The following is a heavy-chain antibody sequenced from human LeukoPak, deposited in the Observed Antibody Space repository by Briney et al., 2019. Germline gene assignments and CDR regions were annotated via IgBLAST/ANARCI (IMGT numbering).Heavy chain of an antibody. CDR3: VKGRRRGYAYGTLES. Sequence: GGSLTLFCAASGFTFDYYTMYWVRQGPEKGLEWVSLISMDGVNTFYADSVKGRFTISRDNNKNSLYLQMNGLRTDDTGLYYCVKGRRRGYAYGTLESWGQGTLVTVSS. CDR2: ISMDGVNT. CDR1: GFTFDYYT. J-gene: IGHJ4*02. D-gene: IGHD5-18*01. V-gene: IGHV3-43*01.